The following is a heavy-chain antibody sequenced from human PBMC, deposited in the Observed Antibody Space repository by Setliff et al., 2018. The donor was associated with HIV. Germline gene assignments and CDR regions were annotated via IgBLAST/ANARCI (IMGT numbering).Heavy chain of an antibody. Sequence: ASVKVSCKASGYTFNTYGISWVRQAPGQGLEWMGWISANNGNTNHAQKFQGRVTMTTDTTTSTAYMELRSLRSDDTAVYYCARDAPAEYYDFWSGYILWDVWGKGTTVTVSS. V-gene: IGHV1-18*01. CDR1: GYTFNTYG. CDR3: ARDAPAEYYDFWSGYILWDV. D-gene: IGHD3-3*01. J-gene: IGHJ6*04. CDR2: ISANNGNT.